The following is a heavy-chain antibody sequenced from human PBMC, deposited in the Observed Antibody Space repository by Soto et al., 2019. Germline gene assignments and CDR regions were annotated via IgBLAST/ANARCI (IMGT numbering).Heavy chain of an antibody. Sequence: WGWIRQPPGKGLECIWSIYYSGSPYYKPSLKSRVTLSVYTSKNQFSLTLSSVTAAESAVYYSARTFFFQAEDGIRDL. V-gene: IGHV4-39*01. J-gene: IGHJ2*01. CDR2: IYYSGSP. CDR3: ARTFFFQAEDGIRDL. D-gene: IGHD2-21*01.